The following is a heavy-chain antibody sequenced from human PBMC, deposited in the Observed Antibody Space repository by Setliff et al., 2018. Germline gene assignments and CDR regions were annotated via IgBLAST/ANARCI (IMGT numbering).Heavy chain of an antibody. CDR2: IKQDGSEK. CDR1: GFTFSSYL. Sequence: PGGSLRLSCAASGFTFSSYLMSWVRQAPGKGLEWVANIKQDGSEKYYVDSVKGRFTISRDNAKNSLYLQMNSLRAEDTAVYYCARDGGEYWGQGTLVTVSS. CDR3: ARDGGEY. V-gene: IGHV3-7*01. J-gene: IGHJ4*02. D-gene: IGHD3-16*01.